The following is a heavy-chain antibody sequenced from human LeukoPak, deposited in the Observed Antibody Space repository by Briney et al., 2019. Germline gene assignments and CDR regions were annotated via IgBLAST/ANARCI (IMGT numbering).Heavy chain of an antibody. V-gene: IGHV4-4*07. J-gene: IGHJ4*02. Sequence: SETLSLTCTVSGGSITSYYRSWIRQSAGKGLEWIGRIYITGSTTYNPSLKSRVTMSLDTSKNQFSLKLSSVTAADTAVYYCARDSRDGYSTTFDYWGQGTLVTVSS. D-gene: IGHD5-24*01. CDR1: GGSITSYY. CDR2: IYITGST. CDR3: ARDSRDGYSTTFDY.